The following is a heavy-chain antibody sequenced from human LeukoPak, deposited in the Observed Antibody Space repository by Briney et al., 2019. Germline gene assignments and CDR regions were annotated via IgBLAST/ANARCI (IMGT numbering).Heavy chain of an antibody. D-gene: IGHD2-15*01. CDR1: GFTFSSYA. J-gene: IGHJ3*02. Sequence: GGSLRLSCAASGFTFSSYAMSWVRQAPGKGLEWVSAISGSGGSTYYADSVKGRFTISRDNSKNTLYLQMNSLRAEDTAVYYCAKDLNDIVVVVAADHDAFDIWGQGTMVTVSS. CDR2: ISGSGGST. V-gene: IGHV3-23*01. CDR3: AKDLNDIVVVVAADHDAFDI.